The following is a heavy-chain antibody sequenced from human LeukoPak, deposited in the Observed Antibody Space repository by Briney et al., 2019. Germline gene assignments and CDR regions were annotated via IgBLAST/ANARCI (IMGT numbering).Heavy chain of an antibody. J-gene: IGHJ4*02. V-gene: IGHV1-18*01. CDR3: ARDLPYSGYDWWGYYFDY. D-gene: IGHD5-12*01. CDR2: ISAYNGNT. CDR1: GYTFTSYG. Sequence: ASVKVSCKASGYTFTSYGISWVRQAPGQGLEWMGWISAYNGNTNYAQKLQGRVTMTTDTSTSTAYTELRSLRSDDTAVYYCARDLPYSGYDWWGYYFDYWGQGTLVTVSS.